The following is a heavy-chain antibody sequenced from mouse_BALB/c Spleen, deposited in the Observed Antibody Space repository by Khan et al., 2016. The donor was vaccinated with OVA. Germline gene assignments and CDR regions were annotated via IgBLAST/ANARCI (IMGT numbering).Heavy chain of an antibody. V-gene: IGHV3-6*02. Sequence: EVQLVESGPGLVKPSQSLSLTCSVTGYSITSVYFWNWIRQFPGNKLEWMGYIRYDGNSNYNPSLKNRISITRDTSKNQFFLKLTSATTEDTDTYCRASGGSSGPALFAYWGQGTLVTVSA. D-gene: IGHD3-1*01. CDR2: IRYDGNS. CDR3: ASGGSSGPALFAY. J-gene: IGHJ3*01. CDR1: GYSITSVYF.